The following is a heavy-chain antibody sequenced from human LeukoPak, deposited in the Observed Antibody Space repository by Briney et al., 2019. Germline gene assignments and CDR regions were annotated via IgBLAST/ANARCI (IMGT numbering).Heavy chain of an antibody. D-gene: IGHD3-10*01. CDR3: ASGSGSYRTPYYYMDV. V-gene: IGHV3-53*01. Sequence: SGGSLRLSSVASGFTVSSNYMSWVRQAPGKGLEWVSVIYSGGSTYYADSVKGRFTISRDNSKNTLYLQMNSLRAEDTAVYYCASGSGSYRTPYYYMDVWGTGTTVTVSS. CDR2: IYSGGST. J-gene: IGHJ6*03. CDR1: GFTVSSNY.